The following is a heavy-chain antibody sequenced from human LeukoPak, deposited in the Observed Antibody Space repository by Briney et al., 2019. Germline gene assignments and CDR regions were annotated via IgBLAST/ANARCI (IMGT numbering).Heavy chain of an antibody. CDR2: IRYDGSNK. Sequence: GGSLRLSCAASGFTVSSNYMSWVRQAPGKGLEWVAFIRYDGSNKYYADSVKGRFTISRDNSKNTLYLQMNSLRAEDTAVYYCAKDRYYDFWSDYSHDAFDIWGQGTMVTVSS. V-gene: IGHV3-30*02. CDR1: GFTVSSNY. J-gene: IGHJ3*02. CDR3: AKDRYYDFWSDYSHDAFDI. D-gene: IGHD3-3*01.